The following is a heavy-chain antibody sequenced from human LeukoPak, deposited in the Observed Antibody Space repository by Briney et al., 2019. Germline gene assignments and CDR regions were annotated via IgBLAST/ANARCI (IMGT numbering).Heavy chain of an antibody. CDR3: ARSYGSGSYLYYYYGMDV. CDR1: GYTLTELS. CDR2: INPNSGGT. V-gene: IGHV1-2*02. J-gene: IGHJ6*02. D-gene: IGHD3-10*01. Sequence: GASVKVSCKVSGYTLTELSMHCVRQAPGQGLEWMGWINPNSGGTNYAQKFQGRVTMTRDTSISTAYMELSRLRSDDTAVYYCARSYGSGSYLYYYYGMDVWGQGTTVTVSS.